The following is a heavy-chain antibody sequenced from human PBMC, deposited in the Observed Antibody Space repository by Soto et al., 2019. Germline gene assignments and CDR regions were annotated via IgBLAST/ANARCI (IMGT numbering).Heavy chain of an antibody. D-gene: IGHD2-15*01. J-gene: IGHJ6*04. CDR1: GFTFSSYS. Sequence: TGGSLRLSCAASGFTFSSYSMNWVRQAPGKGLERVSSISSSSSSIYYADSVKGRFTISRDNAKHSLYLQMNSPRAEDTTVYYGARDYVVVAATPPNYYGMDVWAEGATVTVCS. CDR2: ISSSSSSI. V-gene: IGHV3-21*06. CDR3: ARDYVVVAATPPNYYGMDV.